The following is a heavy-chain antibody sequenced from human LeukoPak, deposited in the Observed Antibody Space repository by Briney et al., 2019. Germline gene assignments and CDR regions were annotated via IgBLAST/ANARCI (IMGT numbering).Heavy chain of an antibody. D-gene: IGHD6-19*01. V-gene: IGHV3-30*02. CDR1: GFTFSSYG. J-gene: IGHJ4*02. CDR3: AKQGNTGFIAVTATEIDY. CDR2: IRYDGSNK. Sequence: GGSLRLSCAASGFTFSSYGMHWVRQAPGKGLEWVAFIRYDGSNKYYADSVKGRFTISRDNSKNTLYLQMNSLRAEDTAVYYCAKQGNTGFIAVTATEIDYWGQGTLVTVSS.